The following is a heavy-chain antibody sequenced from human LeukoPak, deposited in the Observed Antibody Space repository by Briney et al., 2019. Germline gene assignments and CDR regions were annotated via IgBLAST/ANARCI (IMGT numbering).Heavy chain of an antibody. CDR2: IIPVLNIT. CDR1: GGTFSTSA. D-gene: IGHD5-18*01. Sequence: GASVKVSCKTSGGTFSTSAITWVRQAPGQGLEWIERIIPVLNITTYAQRFQGRVTITADTSTSTVYMELSSLRSEETAVYYCARDQGLTAPPPYGLDVWGQGTTVIVSS. J-gene: IGHJ6*02. V-gene: IGHV1-69*04. CDR3: ARDQGLTAPPPYGLDV.